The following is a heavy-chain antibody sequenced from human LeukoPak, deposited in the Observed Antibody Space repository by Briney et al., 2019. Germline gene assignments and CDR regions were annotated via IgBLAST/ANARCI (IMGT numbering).Heavy chain of an antibody. CDR1: GFTFSSYG. CDR2: INPKSGVT. D-gene: IGHD4-17*01. V-gene: IGHV1-2*02. J-gene: IGHJ4*02. CDR3: ARGTTVTTLLFDY. Sequence: PGRSLRLSCAASGFTFSSYGMHWVRQAPGQGLEWMGWINPKSGVTNYAQKFQGRVTMTRDTSISTAYMELSRLRSDDTAVYCCARGTTVTTLLFDYWGQGTVVTVSS.